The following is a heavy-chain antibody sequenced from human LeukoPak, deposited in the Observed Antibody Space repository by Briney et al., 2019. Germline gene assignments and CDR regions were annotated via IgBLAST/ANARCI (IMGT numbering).Heavy chain of an antibody. CDR2: IWYDGSNK. CDR3: ARDPDDSSGYYSIFLDY. J-gene: IGHJ4*02. CDR1: GFTFSSYA. V-gene: IGHV3-33*08. Sequence: GGSLRLSCAASGFTFSSYAMSWVRQAPGKGLEWVAVIWYDGSNKYYADSVKGRFTISRDNSKNTLYLQMNSLRAEDTAVYYCARDPDDSSGYYSIFLDYWGQGTLVTVSS. D-gene: IGHD3-22*01.